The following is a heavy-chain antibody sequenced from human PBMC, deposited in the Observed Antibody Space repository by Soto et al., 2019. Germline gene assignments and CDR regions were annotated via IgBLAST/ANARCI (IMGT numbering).Heavy chain of an antibody. J-gene: IGHJ4*02. Sequence: PSETLSLTCTVAGGSISSYYWSWIRQPPGKGLEWIGYIYYSGSTNYNPSLKSRVTISVDTSKNQFSLKLSPVTAADTAVYYCARVGGFGATTIDYWGQGTLVTVSS. CDR1: GGSISSYY. CDR2: IYYSGST. V-gene: IGHV4-59*08. D-gene: IGHD3-10*01. CDR3: ARVGGFGATTIDY.